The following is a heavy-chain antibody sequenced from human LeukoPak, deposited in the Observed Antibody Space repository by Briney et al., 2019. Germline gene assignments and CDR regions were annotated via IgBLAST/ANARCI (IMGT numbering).Heavy chain of an antibody. Sequence: ASVKVSCKASGYTFTTYAMHWVRQAPGQRLEWMGWINAGNGNTKYSQKFQGRVTITRNTSISTAYMELSSLRSEDTAEYYCARVAGPDGGAHPDRYYYYYMDVWGKGTTVTVSS. CDR1: GYTFTTYA. CDR3: ARVAGPDGGAHPDRYYYYYMDV. V-gene: IGHV1-3*01. CDR2: INAGNGNT. J-gene: IGHJ6*03. D-gene: IGHD4-23*01.